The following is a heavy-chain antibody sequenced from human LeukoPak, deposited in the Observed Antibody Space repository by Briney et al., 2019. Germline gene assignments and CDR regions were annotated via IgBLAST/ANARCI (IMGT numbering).Heavy chain of an antibody. CDR1: GFTFSSYA. CDR3: ARDWSLGYSIDY. J-gene: IGHJ4*02. Sequence: QPGRSLRLSCAASGFTFSSYAMDWVRQAPGKGLEWVAAVSYDGSNKFHADSVKGRFTISRDNSKNTLYLQMNSLRAEDTAVYYCARDWSLGYSIDYWGQGTLVTVSS. CDR2: VSYDGSNK. V-gene: IGHV3-30*04. D-gene: IGHD5-18*01.